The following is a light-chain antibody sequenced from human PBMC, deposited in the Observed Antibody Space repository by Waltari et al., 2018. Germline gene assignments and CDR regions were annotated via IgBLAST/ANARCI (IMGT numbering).Light chain of an antibody. CDR3: SSYTVGNTLYV. J-gene: IGLJ1*01. CDR2: DVD. CDR1: GNDVGGYDY. Sequence: QSVLTQPASVSGSPGQSISISCTGSGNDVGGYDYVSWYQQHPGKAPELLSYDVDRRPSGASTRCSGSKSGNTASLTISGLQPEDEADYYCSSYTVGNTLYVFGTGTTVTVL. V-gene: IGLV2-14*03.